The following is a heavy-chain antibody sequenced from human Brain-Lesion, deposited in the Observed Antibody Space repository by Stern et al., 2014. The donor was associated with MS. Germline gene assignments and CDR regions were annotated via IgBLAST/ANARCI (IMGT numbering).Heavy chain of an antibody. V-gene: IGHV4-61*02. CDR3: ARETGGYTYGDTDFFDY. D-gene: IGHD5-18*01. CDR2: IYSTGST. Sequence: VQLLQSGPGLVKPSQTLSLTCIVSGGSISSGSFYWNWIRQPAGKGLEWIGRIYSTGSTNYNPYLKSRVTLSGDTSQNQFSLTMFSMTAADTAVYYCARETGGYTYGDTDFFDYWGQGALVTVSS. J-gene: IGHJ4*02. CDR1: GGSISSGSFY.